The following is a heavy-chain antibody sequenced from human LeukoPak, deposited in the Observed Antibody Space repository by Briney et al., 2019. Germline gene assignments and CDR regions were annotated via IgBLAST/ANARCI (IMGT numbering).Heavy chain of an antibody. CDR1: GYTFTSYD. J-gene: IGHJ3*02. CDR2: MNPNSGNT. CDR3: ARGQGRTGTNGIAFDI. V-gene: IGHV1-8*03. D-gene: IGHD1-7*01. Sequence: ASVKVSCKASGYTFTSYDINWVRQATGQGLEWIGWMNPNSGNTGYAQKFQGRVTITRNTSISTAYMELSSLRSEDTAVYYCARGQGRTGTNGIAFDIWGQGTMVTVSS.